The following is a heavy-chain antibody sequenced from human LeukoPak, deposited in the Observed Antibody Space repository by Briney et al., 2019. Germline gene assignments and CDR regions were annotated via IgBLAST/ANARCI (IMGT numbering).Heavy chain of an antibody. CDR3: AKDSYGSGTYHFYYGMDV. CDR2: ISGSGGST. J-gene: IGHJ6*02. CDR1: GFTFSSYA. Sequence: GGSLRLSCAASGFTFSSYAMSWVRQAPGKGLEWVSVISGSGGSTFYADSVKGRFTISRDNSKNTLYLQMNSLRAEDTAVYYCAKDSYGSGTYHFYYGMDVWGQGITVTVSS. V-gene: IGHV3-23*01. D-gene: IGHD3-10*01.